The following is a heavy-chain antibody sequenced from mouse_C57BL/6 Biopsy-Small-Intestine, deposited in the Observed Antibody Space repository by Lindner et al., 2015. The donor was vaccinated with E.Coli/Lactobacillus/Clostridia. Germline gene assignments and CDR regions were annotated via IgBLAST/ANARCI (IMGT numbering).Heavy chain of an antibody. CDR1: GYIFTDYT. Sequence: VQLQQSGAELARPGASVKMSCKASGYIFTDYTMHWVKQRPGQGLDWIGYINPSSGFTNYNQKFKDKATLTADKSSSTAYLQLHSLTSEDSAVYYCARRGLITAVVAPDYWGQGTTLTVSS. J-gene: IGHJ2*01. CDR2: INPSSGFT. CDR3: ARRGLITAVVAPDY. V-gene: IGHV1-4*01. D-gene: IGHD1-1*01.